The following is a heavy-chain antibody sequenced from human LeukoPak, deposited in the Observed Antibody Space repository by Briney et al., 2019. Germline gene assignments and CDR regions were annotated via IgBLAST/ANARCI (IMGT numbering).Heavy chain of an antibody. CDR1: GGSISSGGYY. Sequence: SQTLSLTCTVSGGSISSGGYYWSWIRQHPGKGLEWIGYIYYSGSTYYNPSLKSRVTISVDTSKDQFSLKLSSVTAADTAVYYCARDVGDPRGAFDIWGQGTMVTVSS. V-gene: IGHV4-31*03. CDR2: IYYSGST. J-gene: IGHJ3*02. D-gene: IGHD2-15*01. CDR3: ARDVGDPRGAFDI.